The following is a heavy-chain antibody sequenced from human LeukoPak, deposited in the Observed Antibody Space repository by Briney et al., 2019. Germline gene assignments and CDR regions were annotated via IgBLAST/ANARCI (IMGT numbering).Heavy chain of an antibody. CDR2: ISSSGSTI. Sequence: GGSLRLSCAASGFTFSDYYMSWIRQAPGKGLEWVSYISSSGSTIYYADSVKGRFTISRDNAKNSLYLQMNSLRAEDTAVYYCAWNKWELLPTDPWGQGTLVTVSS. J-gene: IGHJ5*02. CDR1: GFTFSDYY. V-gene: IGHV3-11*01. D-gene: IGHD1-26*01. CDR3: AWNKWELLPTDP.